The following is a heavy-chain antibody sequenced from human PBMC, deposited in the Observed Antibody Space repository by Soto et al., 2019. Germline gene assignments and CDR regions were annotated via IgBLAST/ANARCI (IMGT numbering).Heavy chain of an antibody. CDR3: AREITGDWHFDL. D-gene: IGHD7-27*01. CDR1: GGSINTGGFY. V-gene: IGHV4-31*03. J-gene: IGHJ2*01. Sequence: QVQLQESGPGLVKPSQTLSLTCTVSGGSINTGGFYWNWIRPHPGKGLEWIGYIYYTGTTYYTPSLRSRLTMTVDTSKNQFSLKLSSVTAADTAVYYCAREITGDWHFDLWGRGTLVTVSS. CDR2: IYYTGTT.